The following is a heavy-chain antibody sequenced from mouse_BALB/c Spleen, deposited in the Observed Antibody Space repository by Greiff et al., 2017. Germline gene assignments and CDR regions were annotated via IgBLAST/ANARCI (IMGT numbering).Heavy chain of an antibody. CDR2: ISSGGST. V-gene: IGHV5-6-5*01. CDR1: GFTFSSYA. J-gene: IGHJ4*01. CDR3: ARKNGYDYAMDY. Sequence: EVHLVESGGGLVKPGGSLKLSCAASGFTFSSYAMSWVRQTPEKRLEWVASISSGGSTYYPDSVKGRFTISRDNARNILYLQMSSLRSEDTAMYYCARKNGYDYAMDYWGQGTSVTVSS. D-gene: IGHD1-2*01.